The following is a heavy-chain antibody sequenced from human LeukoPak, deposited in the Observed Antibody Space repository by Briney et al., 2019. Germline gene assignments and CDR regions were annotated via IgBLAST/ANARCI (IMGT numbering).Heavy chain of an antibody. J-gene: IGHJ4*02. CDR2: ISGSGGST. CDR3: AKDLDTAMVMPNFDY. CDR1: GFTFSSYA. D-gene: IGHD5-18*01. V-gene: IGHV3-23*01. Sequence: PSGGSLRLSCAASGFTFSSYAMSWVRQAPGKGLEWVSAISGSGGSTHYADSVKGRFTISRDNSKNTLYLQMNSLRAEDTAVYYCAKDLDTAMVMPNFDYWGQGTLVTVSS.